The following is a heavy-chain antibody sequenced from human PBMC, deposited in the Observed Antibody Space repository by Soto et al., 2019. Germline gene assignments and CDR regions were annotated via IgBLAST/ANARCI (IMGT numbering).Heavy chain of an antibody. V-gene: IGHV3-11*01. CDR1: GIVFSDY. CDR3: ARLPFPWGWFDP. J-gene: IGHJ5*02. Sequence: QVPLVESGGGLVKPGGSLRLSCAASGIVFSDYMSWVRQAPGKGLEWLSYISGSGRTINSADSVKGRFTISRDNATNSLYLQMNNVRTEDTAVYYCARLPFPWGWFDPWGQGTLVTVSS. CDR2: ISGSGRTI. D-gene: IGHD3-16*01.